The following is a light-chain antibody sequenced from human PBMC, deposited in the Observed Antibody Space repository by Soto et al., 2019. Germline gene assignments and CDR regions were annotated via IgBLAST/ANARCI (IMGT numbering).Light chain of an antibody. CDR3: QQYRT. Sequence: DIQMTQSPSTLSESVGDRVTITCRASQSISSWLAWYQQKPGKAPKLLIYDASSLESGVPSRFSGSGSGTEFTLTISSLQPDDFATYYCQQYRTFGQGTKLEIK. CDR2: DAS. J-gene: IGKJ2*01. V-gene: IGKV1-5*01. CDR1: QSISSW.